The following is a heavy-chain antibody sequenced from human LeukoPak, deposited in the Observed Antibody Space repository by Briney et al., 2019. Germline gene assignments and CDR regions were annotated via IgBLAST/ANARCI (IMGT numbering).Heavy chain of an antibody. CDR2: ISYSGST. V-gene: IGHV4-31*03. CDR3: AAKQTVTIDY. Sequence: SQTLSLTCTVSGGSISSGGYYWSRIRQHPGRGLEWIGYISYSGSTYYNPSLKSRVTISVDTSKNQFSLKLSSVTAADTAVYYCAAKQTVTIDYWGQGTLVTVSS. J-gene: IGHJ4*02. D-gene: IGHD4-17*01. CDR1: GGSISSGGYY.